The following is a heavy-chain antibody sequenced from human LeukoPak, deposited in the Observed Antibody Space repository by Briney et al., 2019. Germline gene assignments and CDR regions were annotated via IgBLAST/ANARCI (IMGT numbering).Heavy chain of an antibody. CDR1: GGTFSSYA. Sequence: ASVKVSCKASGGTFSSYAISWVRQAPGQGLEWMGGIIPIFGTSNYAQKFQGRVTITTDESTSTAYMELSSLRSEDTAVYYCARDNGDYYDYWGQGTLVTVSS. CDR2: IIPIFGTS. D-gene: IGHD4-17*01. J-gene: IGHJ4*02. CDR3: ARDNGDYYDY. V-gene: IGHV1-69*05.